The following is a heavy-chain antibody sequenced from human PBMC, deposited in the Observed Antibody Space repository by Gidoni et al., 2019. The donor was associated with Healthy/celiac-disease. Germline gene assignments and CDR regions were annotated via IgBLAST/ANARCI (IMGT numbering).Heavy chain of an antibody. CDR1: GFTFSSYG. Sequence: QVQLVESGGGVVQPGRSLRLSCAASGFTFSSYGMHWVSQAPGKGLEWVAVIWYDGNNKYYADSVKGRFTISRDNSKNTLYLQMNSLRAEDTAVYYCARGDYSYGPFDYWGQGTLVTVSS. J-gene: IGHJ4*02. D-gene: IGHD5-18*01. V-gene: IGHV3-33*01. CDR3: ARGDYSYGPFDY. CDR2: IWYDGNNK.